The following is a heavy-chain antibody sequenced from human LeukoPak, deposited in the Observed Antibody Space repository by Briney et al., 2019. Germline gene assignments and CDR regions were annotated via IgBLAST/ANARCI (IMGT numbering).Heavy chain of an antibody. CDR3: ASAVVPAAMGAFDI. Sequence: ASVKVSCEASGYTFTGYYMHWVRQAPGQGLEWMGWINPNSGGTNYAQKFQGRVTMTRDTSISTAYMELSRLRSDDTAVYYCASAVVPAAMGAFDIWGQGTMVTVSS. D-gene: IGHD2-2*01. V-gene: IGHV1-2*02. CDR1: GYTFTGYY. J-gene: IGHJ3*02. CDR2: INPNSGGT.